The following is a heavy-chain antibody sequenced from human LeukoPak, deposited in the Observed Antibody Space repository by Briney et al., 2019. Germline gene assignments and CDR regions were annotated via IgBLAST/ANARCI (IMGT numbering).Heavy chain of an antibody. V-gene: IGHV4-61*02. CDR3: AREFFPGSSDN. Sequence: PSQTLSLTCTVSGGSISSGSYYWSWIRQPAGKGLEWIGRTYTSGSTNYNPSLKSRVTISVDTSKNQFSLKLSSVTAADTAVYYCAREFFPGSSDNWGQGTLVTVSS. CDR2: TYTSGST. J-gene: IGHJ4*02. CDR1: GGSISSGSYY. D-gene: IGHD6-13*01.